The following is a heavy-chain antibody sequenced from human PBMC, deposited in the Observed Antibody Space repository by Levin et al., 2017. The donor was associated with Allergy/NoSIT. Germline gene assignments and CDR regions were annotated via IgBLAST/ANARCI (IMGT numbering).Heavy chain of an antibody. V-gene: IGHV3-23*01. CDR1: GFTFSSYA. D-gene: IGHD2-2*02. Sequence: SCAASGFTFSSYAMSWVRQAPGKGLEWVSAISGSGGSTYYADSVKGRFTISRDNSKNTLYLQMNSLRAEDTAVYYCAKYREGYTAYYFDYWGQGTLVTVSS. CDR3: AKYREGYTAYYFDY. J-gene: IGHJ4*02. CDR2: ISGSGGST.